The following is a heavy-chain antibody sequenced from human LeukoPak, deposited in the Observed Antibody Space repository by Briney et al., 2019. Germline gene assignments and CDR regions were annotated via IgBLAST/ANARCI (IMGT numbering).Heavy chain of an antibody. CDR2: INAGNGNT. D-gene: IGHD6-13*01. V-gene: IGHV1-3*01. CDR1: GYTFINFA. J-gene: IGHJ4*02. CDR3: ARGPRAAADDY. Sequence: ASVKVSCKASGYTFINFAINWGRQAPGQRPEWMGWINAGNGNTKYSQKFQGRLTITRDTSASTAYMELSSLTSEDTAVYYCARGPRAAADDYWGREPWSLSPQ.